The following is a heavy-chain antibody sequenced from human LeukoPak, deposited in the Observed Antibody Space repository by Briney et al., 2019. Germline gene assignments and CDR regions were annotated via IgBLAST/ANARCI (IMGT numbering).Heavy chain of an antibody. CDR1: GFTVSSNS. Sequence: GGSLRLSCTVSGFTVSSNSMSWVRQAPGKGLEWVANIKQDGSEKYYVDSVKGRFTISRDNAKNSLYLQMNSLRAEDTAVYYCARSRVGDYWGQGTLVTASS. V-gene: IGHV3-7*01. CDR2: IKQDGSEK. CDR3: ARSRVGDY. J-gene: IGHJ4*02. D-gene: IGHD1-26*01.